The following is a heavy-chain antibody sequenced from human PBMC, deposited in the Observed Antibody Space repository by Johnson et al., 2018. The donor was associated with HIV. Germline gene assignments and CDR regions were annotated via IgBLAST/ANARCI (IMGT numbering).Heavy chain of an antibody. CDR1: GFTFSSYW. D-gene: IGHD5-12*01. J-gene: IGHJ3*02. CDR3: AKSDSGYDAFDI. CDR2: IKNDGSEK. V-gene: IGHV3-7*01. Sequence: VQLVESGGGVVQPGRSLRLSCAASGFTFSSYWMSWVRQAPGKGLEWVANIKNDGSEKYYVDSVKGRFTISRENSKNTLYLQMNSLLPEDTAVYYCAKSDSGYDAFDIWGQGTMVTVSS.